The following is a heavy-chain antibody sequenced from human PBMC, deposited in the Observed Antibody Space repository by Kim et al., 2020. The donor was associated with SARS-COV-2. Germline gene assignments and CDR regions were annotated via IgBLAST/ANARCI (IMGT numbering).Heavy chain of an antibody. CDR3: AIGGYYAR. CDR2: GGST. D-gene: IGHD3-10*01. J-gene: IGHJ4*02. Sequence: GGSTTCAWSVQGQFTLSGDNSKNTLYLQMNSLRAEDTAVYYCAIGGYYARWGQGTLVTVSS. V-gene: IGHV3-53*01.